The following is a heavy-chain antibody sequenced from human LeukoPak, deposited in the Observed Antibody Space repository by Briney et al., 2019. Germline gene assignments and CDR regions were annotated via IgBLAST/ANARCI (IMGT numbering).Heavy chain of an antibody. CDR1: GGSISSGDYS. J-gene: IGHJ3*02. CDR3: ARGDYQRVNDAFDI. Sequence: SQTLSLTCAVSGGSISSGDYSWSWIRQPPGKGLEWIGYIDHSGSTYYNPSLKSRVTISVDRPKNQFSLKLNSVTAVDTAVYYCARGDYQRVNDAFDIWGQGTMVTVSS. D-gene: IGHD4-17*01. CDR2: IDHSGST. V-gene: IGHV4-30-2*01.